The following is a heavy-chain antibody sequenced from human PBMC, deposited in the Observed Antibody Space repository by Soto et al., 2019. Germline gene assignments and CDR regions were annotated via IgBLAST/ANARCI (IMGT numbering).Heavy chain of an antibody. CDR3: ARHGTSCRASGLGMDV. CDR1: GGTFSSYT. J-gene: IGHJ6*02. Sequence: QVQLVQSGAEVKKPGSSVKVSCKASGGTFSSYTISWVRQAPGQGLEWMGRIIPILGIANYAQKFQGRVTITADKSTSTAYMELSSLRSEDTAVYYCARHGTSCRASGLGMDVWGQGTTVTVSS. CDR2: IIPILGIA. D-gene: IGHD2-2*01. V-gene: IGHV1-69*02.